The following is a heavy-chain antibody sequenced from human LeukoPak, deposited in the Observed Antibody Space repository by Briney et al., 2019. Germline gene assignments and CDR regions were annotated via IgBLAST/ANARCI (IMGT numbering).Heavy chain of an antibody. J-gene: IGHJ4*02. Sequence: GGSLRLSCAASGFTFKNYAMHWVRQAPGKGLEHVSDISSNGGSTYYADSVKDRFTISRDDSKNTVHLQMSSLRAEDTAVYYCVKHFDYWGQGTLVTVSS. V-gene: IGHV3-64D*06. CDR2: ISSNGGST. CDR3: VKHFDY. CDR1: GFTFKNYA.